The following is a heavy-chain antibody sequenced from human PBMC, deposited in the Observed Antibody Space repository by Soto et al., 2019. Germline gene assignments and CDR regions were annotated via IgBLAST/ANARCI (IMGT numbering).Heavy chain of an antibody. D-gene: IGHD5-12*01. V-gene: IGHV4-59*08. CDR3: ARSGGYVPYFDY. CDR2: IYYSGST. J-gene: IGHJ4*02. CDR1: GGSISSYY. Sequence: QVQLQESGPGLVKPSETLSLMCIVSGGSISSYYWSWIRQPPGKGLEWIGYIYYSGSTNYNPSLKSRVTISVDTSKNQFSLKLSSVTAADTAVYYCARSGGYVPYFDYWGQGTLVTVSS.